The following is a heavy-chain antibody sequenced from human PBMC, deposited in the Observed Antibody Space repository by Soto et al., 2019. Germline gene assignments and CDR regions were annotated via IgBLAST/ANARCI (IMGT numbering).Heavy chain of an antibody. J-gene: IGHJ4*02. Sequence: PSETRSLTWDVSGYSISRGYYWSFFRQPPGKGMEWIGSINHRGNSYYNPSLKSRVTISVDTSKNQGSLKVSSVTAADTAVYYCVRSGDDYGSYIDYWGQGTLVTVSS. CDR1: GYSISRGYY. V-gene: IGHV4-38-2*01. CDR2: INHRGNS. CDR3: VRSGDDYGSYIDY. D-gene: IGHD4-17*01.